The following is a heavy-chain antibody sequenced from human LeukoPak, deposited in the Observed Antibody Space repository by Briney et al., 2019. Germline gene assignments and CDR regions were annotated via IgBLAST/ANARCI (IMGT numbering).Heavy chain of an antibody. J-gene: IGHJ3*02. Sequence: GGSLRLSCAASGFTFSDYYMSWIRQAPGKGLEWVSAISGSGGSTYYADSVKGRFTISRDNSKNTLYLQMNSLRAEDTAVYYCAKENYGDPLSYDAFDIWGQGTMVTVSS. CDR2: ISGSGGST. CDR1: GFTFSDYY. CDR3: AKENYGDPLSYDAFDI. V-gene: IGHV3-23*01. D-gene: IGHD4-17*01.